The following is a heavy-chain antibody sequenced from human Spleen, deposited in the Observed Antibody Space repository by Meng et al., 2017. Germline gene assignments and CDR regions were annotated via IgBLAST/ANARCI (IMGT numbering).Heavy chain of an antibody. CDR2: INCNNGGT. Sequence: QVQLVQSGGEVKKPGASVKVSCKTSGYTFTNYVIHWVRQAPGQGLEWLGTINCNNGGTNYAQRFQDRVTLTRDTSTTTVYMELSSLGSEDTALYYCAREKSPGHFDYLGQGILVTVSS. J-gene: IGHJ4*02. CDR1: GYTFTNYV. V-gene: IGHV1-46*01. CDR3: AREKSPGHFDY.